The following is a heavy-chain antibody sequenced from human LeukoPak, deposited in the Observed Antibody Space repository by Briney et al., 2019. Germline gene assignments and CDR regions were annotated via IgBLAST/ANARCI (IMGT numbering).Heavy chain of an antibody. J-gene: IGHJ5*02. D-gene: IGHD3-10*01. CDR3: ARDRALLWFGESQGWFDP. CDR1: GYTFTSYA. CDR2: INAGNGNT. Sequence: ASVKVSCKASGYTFTSYAMHWVRQAPGQRLEWMGWINAGNGNTKYSQKFQGRVTITRDTSASTAYMELSILRSEDTAVYYCARDRALLWFGESQGWFDPWGQGTLVTVSS. V-gene: IGHV1-3*01.